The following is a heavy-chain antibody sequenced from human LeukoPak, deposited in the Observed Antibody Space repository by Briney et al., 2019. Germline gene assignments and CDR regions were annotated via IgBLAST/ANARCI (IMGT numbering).Heavy chain of an antibody. CDR3: ARGYTADY. CDR2: INHSGST. CDR1: GGSFSGYY. Sequence: PSETLSLTCAVYGGSFSGYYWSWIRQPPGKGLEWIGEINHSGSTNYNPSLKSRVTISVDTSKNQFSLKLSSVTAADTAVYYCARGYTADYWDQGTLVTVSS. D-gene: IGHD5-18*01. J-gene: IGHJ4*02. V-gene: IGHV4-34*01.